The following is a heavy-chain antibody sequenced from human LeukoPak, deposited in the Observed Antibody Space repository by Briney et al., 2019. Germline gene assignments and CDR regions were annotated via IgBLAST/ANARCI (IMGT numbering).Heavy chain of an antibody. CDR2: ISYDGSNK. CDR1: GFTFSSYG. D-gene: IGHD3-3*01. V-gene: IGHV3-30*03. Sequence: PGGSLRLSCAASGFTFSSYGMHWVRQAPGKGLEWVAVISYDGSNKYYADSVKGRFTISRDNSKNTLYLQMNSLRAEDTAVYHCAAWGRFLEWYDAFDIWGQGTLVTVSS. J-gene: IGHJ3*02. CDR3: AAWGRFLEWYDAFDI.